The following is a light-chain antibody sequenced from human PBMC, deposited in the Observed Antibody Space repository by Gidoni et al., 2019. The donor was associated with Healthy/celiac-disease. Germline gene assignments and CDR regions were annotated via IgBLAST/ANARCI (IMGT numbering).Light chain of an antibody. CDR1: QSIRSY. J-gene: IGKJ2*01. V-gene: IGKV1-39*01. Sequence: MTQSPSSLSASVGDRVTITCRASQSIRSYLNWYQQKPGKAPKLLIYAASSLQSGVPSRFSGSGSGTDFTLTISSLQPEDFATYYCQQSYSTPQTFGQGTKLEIK. CDR2: AAS. CDR3: QQSYSTPQT.